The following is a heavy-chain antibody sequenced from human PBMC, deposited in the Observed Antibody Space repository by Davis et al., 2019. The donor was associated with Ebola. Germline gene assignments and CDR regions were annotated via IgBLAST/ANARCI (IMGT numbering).Heavy chain of an antibody. D-gene: IGHD5-24*01. Sequence: SETLSLTCNVSGGSLSNYFWNWIRQPPGKGLEWIGDISERGATNYNPSLTSRVTISGDTSKNQVYLNLTSVTAADTAVYYCARGGVEMATVPSDAFDIWGQGTSVTVSS. J-gene: IGHJ3*02. V-gene: IGHV4-34*01. CDR3: ARGGVEMATVPSDAFDI. CDR1: GGSLSNYF. CDR2: ISERGAT.